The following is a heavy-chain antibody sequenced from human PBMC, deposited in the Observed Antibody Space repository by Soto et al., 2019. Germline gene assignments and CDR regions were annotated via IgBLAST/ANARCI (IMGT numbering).Heavy chain of an antibody. J-gene: IGHJ4*02. V-gene: IGHV1-69*01. CDR3: AGLILEYYYGSGSYYNGYFDY. Sequence: QVQLVQSGAEVKKPGSSVKVSCKASGGTFSSYAISWVRQAPGQGLEWMGGIIPIFGTANYAQKFQGRVKITADESTSTAYMELSSLRSEDTAVYYCAGLILEYYYGSGSYYNGYFDYWGQGTLVTVSS. CDR1: GGTFSSYA. CDR2: IIPIFGTA. D-gene: IGHD3-10*01.